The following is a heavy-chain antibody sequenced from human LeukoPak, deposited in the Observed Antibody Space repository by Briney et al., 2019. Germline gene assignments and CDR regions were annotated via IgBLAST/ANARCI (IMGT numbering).Heavy chain of an antibody. Sequence: GASVKVSCKASGYTFTSYDINWVRQATGQGLEWMGWMNPNSGNTGYAQKFQGRVTMTRNTSISTAYMELSSLRSEDTAVYYCARSAIVVVPAAIGGWGQGTLVTVSS. J-gene: IGHJ4*02. V-gene: IGHV1-8*01. CDR2: MNPNSGNT. D-gene: IGHD2-2*01. CDR3: ARSAIVVVPAAIGG. CDR1: GYTFTSYD.